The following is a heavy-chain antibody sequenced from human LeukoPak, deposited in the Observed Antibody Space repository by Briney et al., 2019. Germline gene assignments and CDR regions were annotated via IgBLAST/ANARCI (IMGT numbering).Heavy chain of an antibody. CDR3: ARDQRDIVVVVAAQQSLIAFDI. V-gene: IGHV3-21*01. J-gene: IGHJ3*02. CDR1: GFTFSSYS. CDR2: ISSSSSYI. D-gene: IGHD2-15*01. Sequence: GGSLRLSCAASGFTFSSYSMNWVRQAPGKGLEWVSSISSSSSYIYYADSVKGRFTISRDNAKNSLYLQMNSLRAEDTAVYYCARDQRDIVVVVAAQQSLIAFDIWGQGTMVTVSS.